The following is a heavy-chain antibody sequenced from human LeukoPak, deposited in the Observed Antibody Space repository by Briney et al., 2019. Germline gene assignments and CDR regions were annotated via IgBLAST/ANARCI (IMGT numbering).Heavy chain of an antibody. J-gene: IGHJ3*02. CDR3: ARCYRLGIAARLWGGGWNAFGI. D-gene: IGHD6-6*01. V-gene: IGHV5-51*01. CDR1: GYSFTSYW. CDR2: IYPGDSDT. Sequence: HGESLKISCKGSGYSFTSYWIGWVRQMPGKGLEWMGIIYPGDSDTRYSPSFQGQVTISADKSISTAYLQWSSLKASDTAMYYCARCYRLGIAARLWGGGWNAFGIWGQGTMVTVSS.